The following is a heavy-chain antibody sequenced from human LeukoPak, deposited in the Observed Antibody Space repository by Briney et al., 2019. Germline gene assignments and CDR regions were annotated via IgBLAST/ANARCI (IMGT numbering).Heavy chain of an antibody. D-gene: IGHD3-22*01. CDR1: GYTFTSYG. V-gene: IGHV1-18*01. J-gene: IGHJ4*02. CDR2: ISAYNGNT. Sequence: ASVKVSCKASGYTFTSYGISWVRQAPGQGLGWIGWISAYNGNTNYAQKLQGRVTMTTDTSTSTAYMELRSLRSDDTAVYYCARTSEPDYYDSSGYYLFDYWGQGTLVTVSS. CDR3: ARTSEPDYYDSSGYYLFDY.